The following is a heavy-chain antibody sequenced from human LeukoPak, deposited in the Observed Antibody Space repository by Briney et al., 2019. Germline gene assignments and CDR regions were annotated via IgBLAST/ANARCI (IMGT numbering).Heavy chain of an antibody. Sequence: PSETLSLTCAVSGGSISSSNWWCWVRQPPGKGLEWIGEIYHSGSTNYNPSLKSRVTISVDTSKNQFSLKLSSVTAADTAVYYCARESYSSRSDWFDPWGQGTLVTVSS. D-gene: IGHD6-13*01. CDR1: GGSISSSNW. CDR2: IYHSGST. J-gene: IGHJ5*02. V-gene: IGHV4-4*02. CDR3: ARESYSSRSDWFDP.